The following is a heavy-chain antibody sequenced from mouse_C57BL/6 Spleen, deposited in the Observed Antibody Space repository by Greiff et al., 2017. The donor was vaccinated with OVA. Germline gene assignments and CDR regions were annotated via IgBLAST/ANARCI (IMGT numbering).Heavy chain of an antibody. V-gene: IGHV1-50*01. Sequence: VKLQQPGAELVKPGASVKLSCKASGYTFTSYWMQWVKQRPGQGLEWIGEIDPSDSYTNYNQKFKGKATLTVDTSSSTAYMQLSSLTSDDSAVYYCARRGIGAWFAYWGQGTLVTVSA. CDR3: ARRGIGAWFAY. J-gene: IGHJ3*01. CDR1: GYTFTSYW. CDR2: IDPSDSYT.